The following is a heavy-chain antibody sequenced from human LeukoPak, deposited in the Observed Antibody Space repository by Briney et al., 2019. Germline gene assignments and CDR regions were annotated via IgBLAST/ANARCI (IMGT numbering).Heavy chain of an antibody. Sequence: SETLSLTCTVSGVSINSDYWSWIRQPPGKGLEWIGYIYYSGSTNYNPSLKSRVTISVDTSKNQFSLKLSSVTAADTAVYYCARAGYGDYAPGDYWGQGTLVTVSS. V-gene: IGHV4-59*01. D-gene: IGHD4-17*01. J-gene: IGHJ4*02. CDR2: IYYSGST. CDR1: GVSINSDY. CDR3: ARAGYGDYAPGDY.